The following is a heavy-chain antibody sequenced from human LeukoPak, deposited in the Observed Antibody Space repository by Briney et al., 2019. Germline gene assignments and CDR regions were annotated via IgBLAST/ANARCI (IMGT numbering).Heavy chain of an antibody. Sequence: SETLSLTCAVYGGSFSGYYWSWMRQPPGQGLEWTGEINHSGSTNYNPALKSRVTISVDTSKNQFSLKLSSVTAADTAVYYCARSRREVRGVIRVYYYYYMDVWGKGTTVTISS. D-gene: IGHD3-10*01. CDR1: GGSFSGYY. CDR2: INHSGST. V-gene: IGHV4-34*01. CDR3: ARSRREVRGVIRVYYYYYMDV. J-gene: IGHJ6*03.